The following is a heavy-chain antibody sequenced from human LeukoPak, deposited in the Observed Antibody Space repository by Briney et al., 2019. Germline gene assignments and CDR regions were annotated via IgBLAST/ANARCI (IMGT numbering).Heavy chain of an antibody. CDR2: ISSSSSYI. Sequence: PGGSLRLSCAASGFTFSSYSMNWVRQAPGKGLEWVSSISSSSSYIYYADSVKGRFTISRDNAKNSLYLQMNSLRAEDTAVYYCARGAMVMGGGIFDYWGQGTLVTVSS. J-gene: IGHJ4*02. CDR1: GFTFSSYS. V-gene: IGHV3-21*01. D-gene: IGHD5-18*01. CDR3: ARGAMVMGGGIFDY.